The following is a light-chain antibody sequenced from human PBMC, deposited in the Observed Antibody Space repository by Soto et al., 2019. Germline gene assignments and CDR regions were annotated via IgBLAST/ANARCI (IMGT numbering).Light chain of an antibody. CDR2: AAS. CDR3: QQSYSTHIT. V-gene: IGKV1-39*01. Sequence: DIQMTQSPSSLSASVGERVTITCRASQSISSYLNWYQQKPGKAPKLLIYAASSLQSGVTSRFSGSGSGKDFTLTTSSLQPEDFATYYCQQSYSTHITFGQGTRLDIK. CDR1: QSISSY. J-gene: IGKJ5*01.